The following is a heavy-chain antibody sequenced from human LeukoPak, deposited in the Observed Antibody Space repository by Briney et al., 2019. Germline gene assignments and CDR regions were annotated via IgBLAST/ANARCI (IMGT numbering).Heavy chain of an antibody. CDR3: AREHKGYYDSSGFDY. CDR1: GYTFTSYY. CDR2: INPSGGST. Sequence: ASVKVSCKASGYTFTSYYMHWVRQAPGQGLEWVGIINPSGGSTSYAQKFQGRVTMTRDTSTSTVYMELSSLRSEDTAVYYCAREHKGYYDSSGFDYWGQGTLVTVSS. D-gene: IGHD3-22*01. J-gene: IGHJ4*02. V-gene: IGHV1-46*01.